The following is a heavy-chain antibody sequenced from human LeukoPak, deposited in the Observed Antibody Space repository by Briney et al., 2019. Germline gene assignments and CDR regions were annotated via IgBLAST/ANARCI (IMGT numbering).Heavy chain of an antibody. CDR3: ARRWTNSDHYYVLDP. Sequence: SETLSLTCSVSGGSINSHQWAWIRQPPGKGLEWIAHISHSGSTYYNSSLKSRVTISVDTSKSQFSLKLSSVTAADTAVYFCARRWTNSDHYYVLDPWGQGTLVTVSS. V-gene: IGHV4-59*11. CDR2: ISHSGST. J-gene: IGHJ5*02. D-gene: IGHD3-22*01. CDR1: GGSINSHQ.